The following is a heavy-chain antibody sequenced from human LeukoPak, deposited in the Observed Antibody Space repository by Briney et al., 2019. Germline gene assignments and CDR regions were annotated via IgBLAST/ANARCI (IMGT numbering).Heavy chain of an antibody. D-gene: IGHD5-24*01. V-gene: IGHV4-31*03. CDR2: IYYSGST. J-gene: IGHJ4*02. Sequence: SETLSLTCTVSGGSISSGGYYWSWIRQHPGKGLEWIGYIYYSGSTYYNPSLKSRVTISVDTSKNQFSLKLSSVTAADTAVYYCARGRRWLQFLTLYYFDYWGQGTLVTVSS. CDR3: ARGRRWLQFLTLYYFDY. CDR1: GGSISSGGYY.